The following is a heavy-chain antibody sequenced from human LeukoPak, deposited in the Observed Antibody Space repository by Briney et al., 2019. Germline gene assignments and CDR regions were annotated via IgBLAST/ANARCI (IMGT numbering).Heavy chain of an antibody. V-gene: IGHV1-18*01. J-gene: IGHJ4*02. D-gene: IGHD6-19*01. CDR2: ISAYNGNT. CDR1: GYTFTSYD. Sequence: ASVKVSCKASGYTFTSYDISWVRQAPGQGLEWMGWISAYNGNTNYAQKLQGRVTMTTDTSTSTVYMEVRSLRSDDTAVYYCARDTIGSGRASEYWGQGTLVTVSS. CDR3: ARDTIGSGRASEY.